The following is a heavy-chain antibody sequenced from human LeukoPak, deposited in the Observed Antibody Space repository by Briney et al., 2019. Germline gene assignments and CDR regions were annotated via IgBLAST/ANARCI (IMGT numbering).Heavy chain of an antibody. D-gene: IGHD2-2*01. CDR3: RLRSTEDSFKWFDP. V-gene: IGHV3-73*01. J-gene: IGHJ5*02. CDR1: VFIFRGSD. Sequence: GGSLELLCAASVFIFRGSDIHYFRQASGKGRECVGRMKFRADNFVTAYSAPVKGRFTIPRDDSKNTAYLQMNGLKPGDTAMYYCRLRSTEDSFKWFDPWGQGTLVTVSS. CDR2: MKFRADNFVT.